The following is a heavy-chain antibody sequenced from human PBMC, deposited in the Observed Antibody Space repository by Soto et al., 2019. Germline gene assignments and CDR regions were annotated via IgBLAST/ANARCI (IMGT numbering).Heavy chain of an antibody. D-gene: IGHD7-27*01. V-gene: IGHV4-39*01. CDR3: ATLGLRNAFDI. Sequence: SETLSLTCTVSGGSISSSSYYWGWIRQPPGKGLEWIGGIYYSGSTYYNPSLKSRVTISVNTSKNRFSRKLSSVTAADTAVYCCATLGLRNAFDIWGQGTMVTVSS. J-gene: IGHJ3*02. CDR2: IYYSGST. CDR1: GGSISSSSYY.